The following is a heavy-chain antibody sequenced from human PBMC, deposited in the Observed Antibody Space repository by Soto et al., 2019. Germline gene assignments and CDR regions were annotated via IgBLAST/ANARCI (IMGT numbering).Heavy chain of an antibody. CDR1: GGTFTRYA. J-gene: IGHJ6*02. CDR3: ASRLYYDFWSGYYTGITKGENYYYYYGMDV. Sequence: ASVNVSCQASGGTFTRYAISWVRQAPGQGLEWMGGIIPIFGTANYAQKFQGRVTITADESTSTAYMELSSLRSEDTAVYYCASRLYYDFWSGYYTGITKGENYYYYYGMDVWGQGTTVTVS. CDR2: IIPIFGTA. V-gene: IGHV1-69*13. D-gene: IGHD3-3*01.